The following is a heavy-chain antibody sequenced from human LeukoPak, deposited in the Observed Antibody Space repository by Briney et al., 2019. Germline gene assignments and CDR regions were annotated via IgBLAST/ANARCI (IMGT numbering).Heavy chain of an antibody. CDR2: IYYSGST. V-gene: IGHV4-39*07. CDR1: GGSISSSNYY. J-gene: IGHJ4*02. D-gene: IGHD3-10*01. CDR3: ARNQYGSGSPLFDY. Sequence: PSETLSLTCTVSGGSISSSNYYWGWIRQPPGKGLEWIGSIYYSGSTYYNPSLKSRVTISVDTSKNQFSLKLSSVTAADTAVYYCARNQYGSGSPLFDYWGQGTLVTVSS.